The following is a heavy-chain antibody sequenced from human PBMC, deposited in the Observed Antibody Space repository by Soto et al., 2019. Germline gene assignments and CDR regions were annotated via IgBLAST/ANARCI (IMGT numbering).Heavy chain of an antibody. D-gene: IGHD6-19*01. CDR3: ARDVSPGSSPHYLDAFDI. J-gene: IGHJ3*02. CDR1: GFTFSDYW. Sequence: EVHLVESGGGLVQPGESLRLSCAASGFTFSDYWMTWVRQAPGKGLEWVANIKQDETKKSYLDSVRGGFTISRDNARNSLYLQMGTVRAEDTALYYCARDVSPGSSPHYLDAFDIWGLGTMVTVSS. V-gene: IGHV3-7*05. CDR2: IKQDETKK.